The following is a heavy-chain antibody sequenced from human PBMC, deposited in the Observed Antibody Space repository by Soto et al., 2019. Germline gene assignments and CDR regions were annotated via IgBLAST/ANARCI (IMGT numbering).Heavy chain of an antibody. Sequence: SETLSLTCTVSGGSISSYYWSWIRQPPGKGLEWIGYIYYSGSTNYNPSLKSRVTISVDTSKNQFSLKLSSVTAADTAVYYCVRDHYGGLYNWFDPWGQGTLVTVSS. V-gene: IGHV4-59*01. CDR1: GGSISSYY. D-gene: IGHD4-17*01. J-gene: IGHJ5*02. CDR2: IYYSGST. CDR3: VRDHYGGLYNWFDP.